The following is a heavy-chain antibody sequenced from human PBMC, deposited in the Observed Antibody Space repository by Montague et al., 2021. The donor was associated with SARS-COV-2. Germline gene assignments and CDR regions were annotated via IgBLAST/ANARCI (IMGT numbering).Heavy chain of an antibody. J-gene: IGHJ4*02. CDR1: GGTATTDTHY. Sequence: SETLSLTCSASGGTATTDTHYWGLGRHSPGKGLEWLGSVSYSGSTYYNPSVKSRVAVSLDTSRTQCSLWLNSLAAADAAVYYCVGVSRLNCFYYWGRGILVAVSS. CDR2: VSYSGST. V-gene: IGHV4-39*07. CDR3: VGVSRLNCFYY. D-gene: IGHD1-1*01.